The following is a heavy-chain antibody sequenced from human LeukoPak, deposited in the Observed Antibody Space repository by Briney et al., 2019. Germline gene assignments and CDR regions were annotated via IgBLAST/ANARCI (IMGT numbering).Heavy chain of an antibody. CDR1: GYTFTGYY. Sequence: ASVKVSCKASGYTFTGYYIHWVRQAPGQGLEWMGWIYPYSGDTNYAQNFQGRVTMTRDTSISTAYMELSSLKSDDTAVYYCAISKRGYSYGYYDYWGQGTLVTVSS. J-gene: IGHJ4*02. V-gene: IGHV1-2*02. CDR2: IYPYSGDT. CDR3: AISKRGYSYGYYDY. D-gene: IGHD5-18*01.